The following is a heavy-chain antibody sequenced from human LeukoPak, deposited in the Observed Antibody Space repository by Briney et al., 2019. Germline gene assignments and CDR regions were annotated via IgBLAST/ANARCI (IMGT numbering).Heavy chain of an antibody. J-gene: IGHJ4*02. V-gene: IGHV1-24*01. CDR2: FDPEDGET. CDR3: ATLPIAARPLLVPLDY. CDR1: GYTLTELS. Sequence: ASVKVSCKVSGYTLTELSMHWVRQAPGKGLEWMGGFDPEDGETIYAQKFQGRVTMTEDTSTDTAYMKLSSLRSEDTAVYYCATLPIAARPLLVPLDYWGQGTLVTVSP. D-gene: IGHD6-6*01.